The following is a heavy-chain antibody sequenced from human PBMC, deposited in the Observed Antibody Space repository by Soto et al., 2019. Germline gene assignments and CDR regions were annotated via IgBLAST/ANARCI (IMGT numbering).Heavy chain of an antibody. CDR2: ISAYNGNT. Sequence: QVQLVQSGAEVKKPGASVKVSCKASGYTFTSYGISWVRQAPGQGLEWMGWISAYNGNTNYAQKLQGRVTMTTDTSTSTAYMELRSLRSDDTAVYYCARDEFGFHPPLRPGGYYMDVWGKGTTVTVSS. V-gene: IGHV1-18*01. CDR3: ARDEFGFHPPLRPGGYYMDV. CDR1: GYTFTSYG. D-gene: IGHD3-10*01. J-gene: IGHJ6*03.